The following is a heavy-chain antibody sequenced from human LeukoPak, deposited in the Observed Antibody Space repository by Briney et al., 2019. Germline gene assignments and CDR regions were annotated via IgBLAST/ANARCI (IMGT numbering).Heavy chain of an antibody. D-gene: IGHD4-17*01. CDR2: ISSSGTYI. V-gene: IGHV3-21*01. CDR3: ARALYGDYGVAY. J-gene: IGHJ4*02. CDR1: GFTFTTYS. Sequence: GGSLRLSCAASGFTFTTYSMNWVRQAPGKGLEWVSSISSSGTYIHYADSLKGRFTISRDNAKNSLYLQMDSLRAEDTAVYYCARALYGDYGVAYWAQGTLVTVSS.